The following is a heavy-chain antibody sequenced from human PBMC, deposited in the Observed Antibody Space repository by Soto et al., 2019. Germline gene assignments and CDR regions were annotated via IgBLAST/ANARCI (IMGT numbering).Heavy chain of an antibody. Sequence: GASVKVSCKASGYTFTSYGISWVRQAPGQGLEWMGWISAYNGNTNYAQKLQGRVTMTTDTSTSTAYMELRSLRSDDTAVYYCARVVGSGWYLNVYYYFDYWGQGTLVTVSS. J-gene: IGHJ4*02. D-gene: IGHD6-19*01. CDR1: GYTFTSYG. CDR3: ARVVGSGWYLNVYYYFDY. CDR2: ISAYNGNT. V-gene: IGHV1-18*01.